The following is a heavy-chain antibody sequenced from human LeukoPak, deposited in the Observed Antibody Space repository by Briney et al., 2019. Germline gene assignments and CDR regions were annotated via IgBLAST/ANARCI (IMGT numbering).Heavy chain of an antibody. V-gene: IGHV4-59*08. J-gene: IGHJ6*02. CDR2: IYYSGST. CDR3: ARNSDYYYYGMDV. Sequence: PSETLSLTCTVSGGSISSYYWSWIRQPPGKGLEWIGYIYYSGSTNYNPSLKSRVTISVDTSKNQFSLKLSSVTAADTAVYYYARNSDYYYYGMDVWGQGTTVTVSS. CDR1: GGSISSYY.